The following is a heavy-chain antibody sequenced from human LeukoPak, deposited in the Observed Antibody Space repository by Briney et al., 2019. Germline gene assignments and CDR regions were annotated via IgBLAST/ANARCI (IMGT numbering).Heavy chain of an antibody. V-gene: IGHV3-30*02. Sequence: PGGSLRLSCAASGFTFSSYGMHWVRQAPGKGLEWVAFIRYDGSKKYYADSVKGRFTISRDNSKNTLYLHVNSLKPEDTAVYYCAKSPQLVRRCFDYWGQGTLVTVSS. D-gene: IGHD6-13*01. CDR3: AKSPQLVRRCFDY. CDR1: GFTFSSYG. CDR2: IRYDGSKK. J-gene: IGHJ4*02.